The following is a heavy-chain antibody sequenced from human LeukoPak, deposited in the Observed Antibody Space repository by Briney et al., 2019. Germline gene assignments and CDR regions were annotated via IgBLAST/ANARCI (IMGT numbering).Heavy chain of an antibody. Sequence: GGSLRLSCAASGFTFSSYWMSWVRQAPGKGLEYVSAISSNGGSTYYADSVKGRFTISRDNPKNTLYLQMNSLRAEDTAVYYCAKHRGSAAGPFDYWGQGTLVTVSS. V-gene: IGHV3-23*01. CDR2: ISSNGGST. J-gene: IGHJ4*02. CDR3: AKHRGSAAGPFDY. D-gene: IGHD6-13*01. CDR1: GFTFSSYW.